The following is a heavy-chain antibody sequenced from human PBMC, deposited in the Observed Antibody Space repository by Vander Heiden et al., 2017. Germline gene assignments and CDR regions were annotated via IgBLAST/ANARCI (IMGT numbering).Heavy chain of an antibody. V-gene: IGHV1-69*01. J-gene: IGHJ6*02. CDR1: GGPFSSYA. CDR2: IIPIFGTA. D-gene: IGHD1-7*01. CDR3: ARGSLGGTVYGMDV. Sequence: QVQLVQSGAEVKKPGSSVKVSCKASGGPFSSYAISWVRQAPGQGLEWMGGIIPIFGTANYAQKFQGRVTITADESTSTAYMELSSLRSEDTAVYYCARGSLGGTVYGMDVWGQGTTVTVSS.